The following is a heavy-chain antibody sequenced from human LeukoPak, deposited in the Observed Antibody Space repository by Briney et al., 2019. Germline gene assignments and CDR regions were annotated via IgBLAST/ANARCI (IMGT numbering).Heavy chain of an antibody. CDR2: ISYDGSNK. CDR3: ARDSELGPSSSFPLYYFDY. Sequence: GGSLRLSCAASGFTFSSYWMHWVRQAPGKGLEWVAVISYDGSNKYYADSVKGRFTISRDNSKNTLYLQMNSLRAEDTAVYYCARDSELGPSSSFPLYYFDYWGQGTLVTVSS. CDR1: GFTFSSYW. D-gene: IGHD6-13*01. V-gene: IGHV3-30*03. J-gene: IGHJ4*02.